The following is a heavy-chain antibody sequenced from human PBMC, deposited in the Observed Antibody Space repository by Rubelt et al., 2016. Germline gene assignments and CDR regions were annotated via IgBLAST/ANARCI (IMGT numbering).Heavy chain of an antibody. V-gene: IGHV4-30-2*01. Sequence: QLQLQESGSGLVKPSQTLSLTCAVSGGSISSGGYSWSWIRQPPGKGLEWIGYIYHSGSTYYNPSLNSLVTISVCRSKNQFSLKPSSVTAADTAVYYCARDRGAYGDYALFDYWGQGTLVTVSS. CDR1: GGSISSGGYS. CDR2: IYHSGST. J-gene: IGHJ4*02. CDR3: ARDRGAYGDYALFDY. D-gene: IGHD4-17*01.